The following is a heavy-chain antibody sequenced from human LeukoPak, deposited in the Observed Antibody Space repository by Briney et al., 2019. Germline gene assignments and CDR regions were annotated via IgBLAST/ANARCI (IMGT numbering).Heavy chain of an antibody. CDR3: ATAPPGCGGTCAFDS. D-gene: IGHD2-15*01. V-gene: IGHV4-4*07. CDR2: IYTDGDT. J-gene: IGHJ4*02. CDR1: GASISSYW. Sequence: SETLSLTCTMSGASISSYWWSWIRQPAGKGLEWIGRIYTDGDTNFNPSLKSRVTVSLDTSKNQFSLKLISVTAADTAVYYCATAPPGCGGTCAFDSRGQGTLVTVSS.